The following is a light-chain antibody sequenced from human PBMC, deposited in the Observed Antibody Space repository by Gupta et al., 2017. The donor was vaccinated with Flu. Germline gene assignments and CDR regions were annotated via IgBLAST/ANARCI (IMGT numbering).Light chain of an antibody. CDR2: WAS. J-gene: IGKJ1*01. Sequence: NCRSSQSVLYTSDNQNYLAWYQQKVGQPPSLLIYWASTRESGVPDRFSGSGSGTDFTLTISSLQAEDVAVYYCQQYYSTPLTFGQGTKVEIK. CDR1: QSVLYTSDNQNY. CDR3: QQYYSTPLT. V-gene: IGKV4-1*01.